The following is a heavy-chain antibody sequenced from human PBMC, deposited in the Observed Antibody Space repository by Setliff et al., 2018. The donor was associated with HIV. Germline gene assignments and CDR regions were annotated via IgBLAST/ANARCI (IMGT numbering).Heavy chain of an antibody. D-gene: IGHD1-26*01. J-gene: IGHJ4*02. CDR2: MSTGGGIK. CDR3: VRDPIEGSPDYFDY. V-gene: IGHV3-30-3*01. Sequence: PGGSLRLSCAATGFTFGSYVLHWVRQAPGKGLEWVAVMSTGGGIKICADSVKGRFTISRDNSRNTLFLQMNNLRPEDTATYYCVRDPIEGSPDYFDYWGQGALVTVSS. CDR1: GFTFGSYV.